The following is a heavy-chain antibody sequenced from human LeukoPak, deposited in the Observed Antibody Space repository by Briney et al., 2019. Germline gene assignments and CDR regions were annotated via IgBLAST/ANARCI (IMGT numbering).Heavy chain of an antibody. CDR2: IYYSGST. CDR3: ARETTYYYDKSGFPKPNYYYGMDV. CDR1: GGSISSYY. J-gene: IGHJ6*02. V-gene: IGHV4-59*01. Sequence: PSETLSLTCTVSGGSISSYYWSWIRQPPGKGLEWIGYIYYSGSTNYNPSLKSRVTISVDTSKNQFSLKLSSVTAADTAVYYCARETTYYYDKSGFPKPNYYYGMDVWGQVTTVTVSS. D-gene: IGHD3-22*01.